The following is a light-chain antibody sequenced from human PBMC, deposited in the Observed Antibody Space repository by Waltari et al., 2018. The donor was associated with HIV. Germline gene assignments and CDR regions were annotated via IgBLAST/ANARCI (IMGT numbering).Light chain of an antibody. Sequence: SYELTQPPSVSVSPGQTARITCSADALAKQHTYWYQQKPGQAPGGVIYKDTQRPSGIPERFSGSSSGTIVTLTISGVQAEDEAVYYCQSADNTGTSVVFGGGTKLTVL. V-gene: IGLV3-25*03. CDR1: ALAKQH. CDR3: QSADNTGTSVV. J-gene: IGLJ2*01. CDR2: KDT.